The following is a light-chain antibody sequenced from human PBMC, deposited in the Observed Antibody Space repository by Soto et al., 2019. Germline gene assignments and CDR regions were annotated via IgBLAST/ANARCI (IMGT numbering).Light chain of an antibody. Sequence: DTHMTQSPSTLSASVLDIVTITFRASQSIGSWLAWYQQKPGKAPKLLIYKTSILENGVPSRFSGSGSGTEFTLSISSLQTDDFATYYCHQYNSYWTFGQGTKVDIK. V-gene: IGKV1-5*03. CDR1: QSIGSW. J-gene: IGKJ1*01. CDR3: HQYNSYWT. CDR2: KTS.